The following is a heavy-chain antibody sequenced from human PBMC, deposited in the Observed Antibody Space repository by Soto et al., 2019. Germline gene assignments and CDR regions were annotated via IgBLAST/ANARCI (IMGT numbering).Heavy chain of an antibody. CDR3: AAGDYSGSGTYYNGWFDS. J-gene: IGHJ5*01. CDR2: IYYSGST. D-gene: IGHD3-10*01. CDR1: GGALRSGGYY. Sequence: SGTPSPTVAVSGGALRSGGYYWRLVPPPPGEGLEWIGYIYYSGSTYYNPSLKSRVTISLDTSKTQFSLRLNSVTAADAALYYCAAGDYSGSGTYYNGWFDSWGQGTLVTVSS. V-gene: IGHV4-39*05.